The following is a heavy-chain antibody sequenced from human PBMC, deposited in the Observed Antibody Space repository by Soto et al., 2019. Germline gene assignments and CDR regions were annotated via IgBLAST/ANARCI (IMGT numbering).Heavy chain of an antibody. CDR3: VRDRRIYYSDPHDEFVASDYEV. Sequence: QVQLIQSEAEVKKPGSSVRVSCTASGGIFGSHGFSWVRQAPGQRLEWVGGFIPIFRTLTYTEKFQARVRIAADESTNTVYFGLSSLTSEDTAVYYCVRDRRIYYSDPHDEFVASDYEVWGQGTMFSVSS. V-gene: IGHV1-69*01. D-gene: IGHD3-22*01. CDR2: FIPIFRTL. CDR1: GGIFGSHG. J-gene: IGHJ3*01.